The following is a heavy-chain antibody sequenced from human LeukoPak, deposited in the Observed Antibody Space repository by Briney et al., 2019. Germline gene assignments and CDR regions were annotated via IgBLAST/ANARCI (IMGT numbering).Heavy chain of an antibody. CDR1: GFTFSSYA. V-gene: IGHV3-23*01. CDR2: ISGSGGRT. CDR3: ARVPAGYIDP. D-gene: IGHD1-1*01. Sequence: QTGGSLRLSCAASGFTFSSYAMSWVRQAPGKGLEWVSGISGSGGRTYYADSVKGRFTISGDNSKNTLYLQMNSLRAEDTAVYYCARVPAGYIDPWGQGTLVTVSS. J-gene: IGHJ5*02.